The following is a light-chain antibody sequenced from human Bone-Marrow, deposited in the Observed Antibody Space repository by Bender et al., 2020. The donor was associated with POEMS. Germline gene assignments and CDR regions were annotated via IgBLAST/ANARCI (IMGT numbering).Light chain of an antibody. V-gene: IGLV6-57*01. Sequence: NFMLTQPHSVSESPGKTVTLSCTRSSGNIASYYVQWYQQRPGSLPTTVIYEDKHRPSGVPDRFSGSIDRSSNSASLTISGLKTEDEADYYCQSYDSSTVVFGGGTKLTVL. CDR2: EDK. CDR3: QSYDSSTVV. J-gene: IGLJ2*01. CDR1: SGNIASYY.